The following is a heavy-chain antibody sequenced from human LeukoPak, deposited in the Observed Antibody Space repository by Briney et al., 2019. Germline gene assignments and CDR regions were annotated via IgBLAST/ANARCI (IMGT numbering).Heavy chain of an antibody. V-gene: IGHV3-48*01. J-gene: IGHJ4*02. CDR3: ARVQAGKWDFDY. D-gene: IGHD1-26*01. Sequence: PGGSLRLSCAASGFAFSTYSMNWVRQAPGQGLEWASYIRSDSSIIYYADSVQGRFTISRDNGKNSLYLQMNSLRAEDTAVYFCARVQAGKWDFDYWGQGTLVTVSS. CDR1: GFAFSTYS. CDR2: IRSDSSII.